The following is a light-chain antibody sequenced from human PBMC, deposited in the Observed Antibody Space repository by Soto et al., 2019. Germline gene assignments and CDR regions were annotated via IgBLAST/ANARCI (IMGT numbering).Light chain of an antibody. Sequence: QCVLTQPPSASRTPGQGRTISCSGSSSNIGSNTVNWYQQLPGTAPKLLIYSNNQRPSGVPDRFSGSKSGTSASLAISGLQSEDEADYYCAAWDDSLNGYVFGTGTKVTVL. V-gene: IGLV1-44*01. CDR1: SSNIGSNT. J-gene: IGLJ1*01. CDR2: SNN. CDR3: AAWDDSLNGYV.